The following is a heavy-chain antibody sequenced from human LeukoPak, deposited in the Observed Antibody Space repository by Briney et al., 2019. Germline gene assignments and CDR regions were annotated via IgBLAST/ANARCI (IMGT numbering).Heavy chain of an antibody. CDR2: IIPILGIA. V-gene: IGHV1-69*04. D-gene: IGHD1-26*01. Sequence: ASVKVSCKASGYTFTSYYMHWVRQAPGQGLEWMGRIIPILGIANYAQKFQGRVTITADKSTSTAYMELSSLRSEDTAVYYCARDLEDSGSYYGINWFDPWGQGTLVTVSS. CDR1: GYTFTSYY. J-gene: IGHJ5*02. CDR3: ARDLEDSGSYYGINWFDP.